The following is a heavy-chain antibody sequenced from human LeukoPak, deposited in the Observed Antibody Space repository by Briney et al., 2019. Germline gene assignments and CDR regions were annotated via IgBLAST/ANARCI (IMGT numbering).Heavy chain of an antibody. D-gene: IGHD3-22*01. CDR2: IDTNTGNP. CDR1: GYTFTTYP. V-gene: IGHV7-4-1*02. Sequence: GASVKVSCKASGYTFTTYPINWVRQAPGQGLEYMGWIDTNTGNPTYAQGFTGRFVFSLDTSVSTAYLQISSLKAEDSAIYFCANCYDSSGFFAYWGQGTLVTVSS. J-gene: IGHJ4*02. CDR3: ANCYDSSGFFAY.